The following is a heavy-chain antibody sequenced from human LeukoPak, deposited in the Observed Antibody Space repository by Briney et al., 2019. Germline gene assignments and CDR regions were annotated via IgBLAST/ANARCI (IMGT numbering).Heavy chain of an antibody. J-gene: IGHJ5*02. V-gene: IGHV1-69*08. Sequence: ASVKVSCKASGDTFSSYTISWVRQAPGQGLEWMGRIIPIFGTANYAQKFQGRVTITADTSTSTAYMEVSSLRSEDTAMYYCARSEDLLLENWFDPWGQGTLVTVSS. D-gene: IGHD1-1*01. CDR3: ARSEDLLLENWFDP. CDR2: IIPIFGTA. CDR1: GDTFSSYT.